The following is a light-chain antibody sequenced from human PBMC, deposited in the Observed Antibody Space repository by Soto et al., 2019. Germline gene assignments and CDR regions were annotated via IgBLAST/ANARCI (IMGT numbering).Light chain of an antibody. CDR1: LNVNSY. CDR2: DAS. Sequence: VLTQSPATLSLSTGERATLSCRASLNVNSYLAWYQQKPGQAPRLLIYDASNRAAGIPARFSGSGSGTEFTLTISSLEPEDFAVYYCQQYNNWPVTFGGGTNVDIK. J-gene: IGKJ3*01. V-gene: IGKV3-11*01. CDR3: QQYNNWPVT.